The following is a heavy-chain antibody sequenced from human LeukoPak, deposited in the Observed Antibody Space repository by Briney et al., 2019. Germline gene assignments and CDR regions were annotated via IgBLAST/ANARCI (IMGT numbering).Heavy chain of an antibody. V-gene: IGHV3-23*01. CDR3: ARSPRRYCSGGSCYTNWYFDL. CDR1: GFTFSTSA. J-gene: IGHJ2*01. CDR2: FSSRGGST. Sequence: GGSLRLSCAASGFTFSTSAMNWVRQAPGKGLEWVSGFSSRGGSTYYADSVKGRFTISRDNSKNTLYLQMNSLRAEDTAVYYCARSPRRYCSGGSCYTNWYFDLWGRGTLVTVSS. D-gene: IGHD2-15*01.